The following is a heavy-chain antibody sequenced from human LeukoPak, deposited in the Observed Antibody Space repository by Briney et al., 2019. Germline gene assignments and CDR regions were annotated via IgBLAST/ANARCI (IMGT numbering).Heavy chain of an antibody. CDR1: GFTVTNYY. CDR3: VYYYDSSGYYLDY. CDR2: VYSGGDT. V-gene: IGHV3-53*05. J-gene: IGHJ4*02. Sequence: GGSLRLSCAASGFTVTNYYMSWVRKAPGKGLEWVSVVYSGGDTYHADSVKGRFTLSRDNSKNTLCLQMNSLRAEDTAVYYCVYYYDSSGYYLDYWGQGTLVTVSS. D-gene: IGHD3-22*01.